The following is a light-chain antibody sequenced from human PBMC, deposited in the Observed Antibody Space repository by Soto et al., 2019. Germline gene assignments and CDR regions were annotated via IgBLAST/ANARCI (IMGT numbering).Light chain of an antibody. V-gene: IGKV3-11*01. CDR2: DAS. J-gene: IGKJ2*01. CDR3: QQRSNWPPYT. Sequence: EIVLTQSPATLSLSPGERATLSCRASQSVSSYLAWYQQKPGQAPRLLIYDASNRATGIPARFSGSGSGIDFTPTISSLEPEDFAVYYSQQRSNWPPYTFGQGTKLEIK. CDR1: QSVSSY.